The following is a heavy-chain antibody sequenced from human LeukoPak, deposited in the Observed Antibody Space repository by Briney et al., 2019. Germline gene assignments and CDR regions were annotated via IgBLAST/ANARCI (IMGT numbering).Heavy chain of an antibody. CDR3: AKRALYYSSSWYYFDY. V-gene: IGHV3-23*01. CDR1: GFTFSSYA. D-gene: IGHD6-13*01. CDR2: ISGSGGST. Sequence: GGSLRLSCAASGFTFSSYAMSWVRQAPGKGLEWVSAISGSGGSTYYADSVKGRFTISRDNSKNTLYLQMNSLRAEDTAVYYCAKRALYYSSSWYYFDYWGQGTLVTVSS. J-gene: IGHJ4*02.